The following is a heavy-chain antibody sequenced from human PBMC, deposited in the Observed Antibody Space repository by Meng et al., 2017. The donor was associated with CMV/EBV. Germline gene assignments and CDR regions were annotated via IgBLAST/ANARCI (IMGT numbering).Heavy chain of an antibody. CDR3: ARGDYFDY. Sequence: QVYRVEFVGGVVQPGRSLRLACAASGFTFSSYAMHWVRQAPGKGLEWVAVISYDGNNKYYADSVKGRFTISRDNSKNTLYLQMNSLRAEDTAVYYCARGDYFDYWGQGTLVTVSS. CDR2: ISYDGNNK. CDR1: GFTFSSYA. J-gene: IGHJ4*02. V-gene: IGHV3-30-3*01.